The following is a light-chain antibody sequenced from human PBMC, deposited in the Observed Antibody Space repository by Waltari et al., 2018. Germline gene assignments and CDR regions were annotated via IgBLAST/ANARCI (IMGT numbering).Light chain of an antibody. J-gene: IGLJ3*02. V-gene: IGLV2-11*01. CDR2: GVS. Sequence: QSALTQPRSVSGSPGQSVTISCTGTSSDVGAYNHVSWYQQHPGKAPKLMIYGVSKRPSGVPDRFSGSKSGNTASRTISGLQADDEGDYYCCSYAGTYTVRVFGGGTKVTVL. CDR3: CSYAGTYTVRV. CDR1: SSDVGAYNH.